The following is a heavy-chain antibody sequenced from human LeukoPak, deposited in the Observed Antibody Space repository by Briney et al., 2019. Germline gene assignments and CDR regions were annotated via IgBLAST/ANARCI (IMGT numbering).Heavy chain of an antibody. D-gene: IGHD6-19*01. J-gene: IGHJ4*02. CDR1: RNSFSGYY. Sequence: SETLSLSCAQNRNSFSGYYWSCIRQPPGKGLECIGEINHSGSTNYNPSLKSLVTISVDTSKNQFSLKLSSVIAADTAVYYCARRAAYLIAVAGYFDYWGQGTLVTVSS. CDR3: ARRAAYLIAVAGYFDY. CDR2: INHSGST. V-gene: IGHV4-34*01.